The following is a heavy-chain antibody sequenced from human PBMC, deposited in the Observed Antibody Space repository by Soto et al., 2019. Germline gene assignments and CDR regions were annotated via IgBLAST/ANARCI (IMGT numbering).Heavy chain of an antibody. Sequence: LSLTCTVSGGSISSYYWSWIRQPPGKGLEWIGYIYYSGSTNYNPSLKSRVTISVDTSKNQFSLKLSSVTAADTAVYYCARDVRVVVADFYYYYYGMDVWGQGTTVTVSS. CDR2: IYYSGST. CDR1: GGSISSYY. V-gene: IGHV4-59*01. CDR3: ARDVRVVVADFYYYYYGMDV. J-gene: IGHJ6*02. D-gene: IGHD2-15*01.